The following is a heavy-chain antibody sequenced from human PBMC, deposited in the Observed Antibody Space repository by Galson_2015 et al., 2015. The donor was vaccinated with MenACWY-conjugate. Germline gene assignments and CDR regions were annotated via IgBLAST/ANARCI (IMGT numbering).Heavy chain of an antibody. D-gene: IGHD2-2*01. Sequence: SLRLSCAASGIIFNNYWMSWVRQVPGKGPEWVANIKQDGSEKYYVDSVRGRFTISRDNAKNSLYLQMNSLRAEDTAVYYCARDLGFYCSRNDCYSPYWGQGTLVTVSS. V-gene: IGHV3-7*03. J-gene: IGHJ4*02. CDR3: ARDLGFYCSRNDCYSPY. CDR2: IKQDGSEK. CDR1: GIIFNNYW.